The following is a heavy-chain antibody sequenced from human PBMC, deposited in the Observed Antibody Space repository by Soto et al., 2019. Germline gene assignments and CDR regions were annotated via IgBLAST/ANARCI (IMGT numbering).Heavy chain of an antibody. V-gene: IGHV1-2*06. CDR1: GYTFTAYY. CDR2: INPKTGDT. Sequence: ASVKVSCKASGYTFTAYYMYWVRQAPGQGLEWVGRINPKTGDTNYAPEFQGRVTMTRDTSISTAYMELSSLRSEDTAVYYCAESIAARGNWFDPWGQGTQVTVSS. CDR3: AESIAARGNWFDP. D-gene: IGHD6-6*01. J-gene: IGHJ5*02.